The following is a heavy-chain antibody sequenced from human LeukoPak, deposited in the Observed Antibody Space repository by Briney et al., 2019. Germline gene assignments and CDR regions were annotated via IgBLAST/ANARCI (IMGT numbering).Heavy chain of an antibody. CDR2: IIPIFGTA. D-gene: IGHD1-14*01. CDR3: ARVTEYYYYYMDV. V-gene: IGHV1-69*06. J-gene: IGHJ6*03. Sequence: ASVKVSCKASGYTFSSYYVHWVRQAPGQGLEWMGGIIPIFGTANYAQKFQGRVTITADKSTSTAYMELSSLRSEDTAVYYCARVTEYYYYYMDVWGKGTTVTVSS. CDR1: GYTFSSYY.